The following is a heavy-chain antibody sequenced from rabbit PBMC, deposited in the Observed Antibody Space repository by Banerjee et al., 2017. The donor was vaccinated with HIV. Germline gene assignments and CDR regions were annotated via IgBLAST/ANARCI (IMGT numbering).Heavy chain of an antibody. CDR3: ARDLAAVTGWNFGL. CDR2: IKAGSSGST. Sequence: QEQLEESGGDLVKPEGSLTLTCTASGFSFSNKCVMCWVRQAPGKGLEWIGCIKAGSSGSTYYASWAKGRFTITRSTSLNTVDLKMTSLTAADTATYFCARDLAAVTGWNFGLWGPGTLVTVS. D-gene: IGHD7-1*01. CDR1: GFSFSNKCV. V-gene: IGHV1S45*01. J-gene: IGHJ6*01.